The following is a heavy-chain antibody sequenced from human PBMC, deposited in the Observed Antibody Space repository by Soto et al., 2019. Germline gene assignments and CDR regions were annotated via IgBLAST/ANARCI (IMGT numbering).Heavy chain of an antibody. Sequence: QVQLVQSGAEVKKPGASVQFSCKASGYTFTAYYLHWVRQAPGQGLEWMGWINPNTGATNYAQKFQEWVTLTRDTSVSTAYMDLRRLKSADTVVYYSASGKYGSSFEAWGEGTLVSVSA. D-gene: IGHD6-6*01. CDR3: ASGKYGSSFEA. CDR2: INPNTGAT. J-gene: IGHJ5*02. V-gene: IGHV1-2*04. CDR1: GYTFTAYY.